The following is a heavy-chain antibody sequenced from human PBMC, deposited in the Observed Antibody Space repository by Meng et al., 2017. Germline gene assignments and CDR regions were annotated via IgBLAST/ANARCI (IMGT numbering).Heavy chain of an antibody. CDR2: IYHSGST. J-gene: IGHJ4*02. V-gene: IGHV4-38-2*02. CDR1: GYSISSGYY. D-gene: IGHD2-15*01. CDR3: ARVSCSGGSCYSYYFDY. Sequence: SETLSLTCTVSGYSISSGYYWGWIRQPPGKGLEWIGSIYHSGSTYYNPSLKSRVTISVDTSKNQFSLKLSSVTAADTAVYYCARVSCSGGSCYSYYFDYWGQGTLVTVSS.